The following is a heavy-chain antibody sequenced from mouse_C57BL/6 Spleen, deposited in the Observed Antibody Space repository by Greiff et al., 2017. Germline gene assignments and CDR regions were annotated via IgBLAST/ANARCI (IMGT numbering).Heavy chain of an antibody. Sequence: EVKLVESGGGLVQPGGSMKLSCAASGFTFSDAWMDWVRQSPEKGLEWVAEIRNKANNHATYYAESVKGRFTISRDDSKSSVYLQMNSLRAEDTGIYYCTRRHYGYGYWYFDVWGTGTTVTVSS. CDR2: IRNKANNHAT. CDR3: TRRHYGYGYWYFDV. J-gene: IGHJ1*03. V-gene: IGHV6-6*01. CDR1: GFTFSDAW. D-gene: IGHD2-2*01.